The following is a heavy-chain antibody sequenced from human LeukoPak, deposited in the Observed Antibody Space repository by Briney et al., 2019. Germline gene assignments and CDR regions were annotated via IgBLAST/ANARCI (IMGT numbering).Heavy chain of an antibody. D-gene: IGHD6-19*01. J-gene: IGHJ4*02. V-gene: IGHV4-59*08. CDR3: ARAVSGLFDY. CDR2: MYHTGHT. CDR1: GGSISNYY. Sequence: SETLSLTCNVSGGSISNYYWSWIRQPPGKGLEWIGYMYHTGHTMYNSSLKSRVTMSVDTSKNHFSLKLSSVTATDTAVYYCARAVSGLFDYWGQGTLVTVSS.